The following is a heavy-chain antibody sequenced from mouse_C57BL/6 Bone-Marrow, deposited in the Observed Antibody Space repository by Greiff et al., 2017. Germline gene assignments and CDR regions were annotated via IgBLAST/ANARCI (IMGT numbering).Heavy chain of an antibody. CDR1: GYTFTDYE. D-gene: IGHD4-1*01. J-gene: IGHJ2*01. CDR3: TRELTATGY. Sequence: LVESGAELVRPGASVTLSCKASGYTFTDYEMHWVKQTPVHGLEWIGAIDPETGGTAYNQKFKGKAILTADKSSSTAYMELRSLTSEDSAVYYCTRELTATGYWGQGTTLTVSS. V-gene: IGHV1-15*01. CDR2: IDPETGGT.